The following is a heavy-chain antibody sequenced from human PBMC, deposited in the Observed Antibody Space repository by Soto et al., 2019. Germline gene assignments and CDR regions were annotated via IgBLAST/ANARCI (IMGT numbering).Heavy chain of an antibody. Sequence: SVKVSCKASGGTFSSYAISWVRQAPGQGREWMGGIIPIFGTANYAQKFQGRVTITADKSTSTAYMELSSLRSEDTAVYYCASSYYYYSSGYCYRGAYCFEYWGQGTLVTVSS. V-gene: IGHV1-69*06. CDR1: GGTFSSYA. J-gene: IGHJ4*02. CDR3: ASSYYYYSSGYCYRGAYCFEY. D-gene: IGHD3-22*01. CDR2: IIPIFGTA.